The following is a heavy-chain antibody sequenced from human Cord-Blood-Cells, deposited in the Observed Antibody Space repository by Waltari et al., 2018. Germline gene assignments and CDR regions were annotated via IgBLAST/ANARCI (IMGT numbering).Heavy chain of an antibody. CDR3: ARERSSSSYYYYGMDV. CDR1: GYTFISCV. D-gene: IGHD6-6*01. Sequence: QVHPVPPATEVKKPADSATVSRKAHGYTFISCVLTWVRQANGHGLEWMGWMNPNSGNTGYAQKFQGRVTMTRNTSISTAYMELSSLRSEDTAVYYCARERSSSSYYYYGMDVWGQGTTVTVSS. V-gene: IGHV1-8*01. J-gene: IGHJ6*02. CDR2: MNPNSGNT.